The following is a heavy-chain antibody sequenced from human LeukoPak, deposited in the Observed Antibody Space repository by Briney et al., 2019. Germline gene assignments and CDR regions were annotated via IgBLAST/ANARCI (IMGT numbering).Heavy chain of an antibody. CDR3: TTDVTYYYDSSGYYRDY. D-gene: IGHD3-22*01. CDR2: IKSKTDGGTT. V-gene: IGHV3-15*01. Sequence: GGSLILSCAASGFTFSNAWMSWVRQAPGKGLEWVGRIKSKTDGGTTDYAAPVKGRFTISRDDSKNTLYLQMNSLKTEDTAVYYCTTDVTYYYDSSGYYRDYWGQGTLVTVSS. CDR1: GFTFSNAW. J-gene: IGHJ4*02.